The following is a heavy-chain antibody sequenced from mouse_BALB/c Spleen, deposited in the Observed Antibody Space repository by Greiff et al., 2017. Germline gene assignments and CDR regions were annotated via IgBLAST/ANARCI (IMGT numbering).Heavy chain of an antibody. CDR1: GDSITSGY. CDR2: ISYSGST. CDR3: ARFYDGYYLFAY. D-gene: IGHD2-3*01. Sequence: EVQLQQSGPSLVKPSQTLSLTCSVTGDSITSGYWNWIRKFPGNKLEYMGYISYSGSTYYNPSLKSRISITRDTSKNQYYLQLNSVTTEDTATYYCARFYDGYYLFAYWGQGTLVTVSA. J-gene: IGHJ3*01. V-gene: IGHV3-8*02.